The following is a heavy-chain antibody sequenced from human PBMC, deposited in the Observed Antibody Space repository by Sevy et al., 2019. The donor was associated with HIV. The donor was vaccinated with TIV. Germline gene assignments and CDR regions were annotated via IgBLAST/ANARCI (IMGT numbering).Heavy chain of an antibody. V-gene: IGHV3-9*03. Sequence: GGSLRLSCAASGFTFDDYAMHWVRQAPGKGLEWVSGISWNSGSIGYADSVKGRFTISRDNAKNSLYLQMNSLRAEDMALYYCATAGGGKWLTRGDAFDIWGQGTMVTVSS. CDR2: ISWNSGSI. J-gene: IGHJ3*02. D-gene: IGHD6-19*01. CDR3: ATAGGGKWLTRGDAFDI. CDR1: GFTFDDYA.